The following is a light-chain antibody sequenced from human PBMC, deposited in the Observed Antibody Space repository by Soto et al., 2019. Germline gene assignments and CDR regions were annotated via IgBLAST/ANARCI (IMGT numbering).Light chain of an antibody. CDR3: QQYERWPRT. CDR2: GAA. CDR1: QNINGN. V-gene: IGKV3-15*01. J-gene: IGKJ1*01. Sequence: EIVMTQSPATLSVFPGERATLSCRASQNINGNLAWYQHPPGQGPRLLLYGAATSATVIPARFSGGGFGTEFTLTISSLQTEDFAVYFCQQYERWPRTFGQGTKVDIK.